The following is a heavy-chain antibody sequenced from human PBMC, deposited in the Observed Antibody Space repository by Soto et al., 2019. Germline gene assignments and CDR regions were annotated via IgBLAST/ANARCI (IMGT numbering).Heavy chain of an antibody. CDR2: MNPNSGNT. Sequence: ASAKVSCKASGYTFTSYDINWVRQATGQGLEWMGWMNPNSGNTGYAQKFQGRVTMTRNTSISKAYMDLSSLRSANTAVYYCARGVFSGHVWGQGTTDTVSS. CDR1: GYTFTSYD. V-gene: IGHV1-8*01. CDR3: ARGVFSGHV. J-gene: IGHJ6*02.